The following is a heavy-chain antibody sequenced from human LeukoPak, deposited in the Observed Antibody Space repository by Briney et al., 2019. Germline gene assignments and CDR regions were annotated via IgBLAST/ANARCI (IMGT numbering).Heavy chain of an antibody. CDR2: IYYSGST. CDR3: APRITMVRGVADFDY. CDR1: GGSISSSGYY. D-gene: IGHD3-10*01. V-gene: IGHV4-39*01. Sequence: PSETLSLTCTVSGGSISSSGYYWGWIRQPPGKGLEWIGSIYYSGSTYYNPSLKSRVTISVDTSKNQFSLKLSSVTAADTAVYYCAPRITMVRGVADFDYWGQGTLVTVSS. J-gene: IGHJ4*02.